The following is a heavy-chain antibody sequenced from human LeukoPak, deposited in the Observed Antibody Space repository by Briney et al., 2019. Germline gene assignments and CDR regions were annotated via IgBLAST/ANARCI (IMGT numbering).Heavy chain of an antibody. CDR1: GYSISSGYY. V-gene: IGHV4-38-2*02. Sequence: SETLSLTCTVSGYSISSGYYWGWIRQPPGKGLEWIGSIYHSGSTYYNPSLKSRVTISVDTSKNQFSLKPSSVTAADTAVYYCARRKATYYYDSSGYRVPFDYWGQGTLVTVSS. CDR3: ARRKATYYYDSSGYRVPFDY. CDR2: IYHSGST. D-gene: IGHD3-22*01. J-gene: IGHJ4*02.